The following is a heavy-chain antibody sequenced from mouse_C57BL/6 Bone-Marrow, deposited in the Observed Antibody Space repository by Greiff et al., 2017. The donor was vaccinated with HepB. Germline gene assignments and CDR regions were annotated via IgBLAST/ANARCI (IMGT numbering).Heavy chain of an antibody. J-gene: IGHJ2*01. Sequence: EVQLMESEGGLVQPGSSMKLSCTASGFTFSDYYMAWVRQVPEKGLEWVANINYDGSSTYYLDSLKSRFIISRDNAKNILYLQMSSLKSEDTATYYCARRGNYGYFDYWGQGTTLTVSS. CDR2: INYDGSST. V-gene: IGHV5-16*01. CDR3: ARRGNYGYFDY. D-gene: IGHD2-1*01. CDR1: GFTFSDYY.